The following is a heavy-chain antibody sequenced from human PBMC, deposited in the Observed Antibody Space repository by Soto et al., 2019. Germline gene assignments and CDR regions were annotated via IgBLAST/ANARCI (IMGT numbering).Heavy chain of an antibody. J-gene: IGHJ4*02. CDR2: IDSDGSST. CDR3: ARVGLGCSGGTCYSD. Sequence: GGSLSLSCAPSGFTFSNYWMHWVRQAPGKGLVWVSRIDSDGSSTNYADSVKGRFTISRDNAKNTLYLQMNSLRADDTAVYYCARVGLGCSGGTCYSDWGQGTMVTVSS. V-gene: IGHV3-74*01. D-gene: IGHD2-15*01. CDR1: GFTFSNYW.